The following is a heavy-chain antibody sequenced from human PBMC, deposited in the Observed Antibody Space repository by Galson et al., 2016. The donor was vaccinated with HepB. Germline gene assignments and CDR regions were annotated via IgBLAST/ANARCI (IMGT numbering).Heavy chain of an antibody. Sequence: SLRLSCAASGFTFSRYGMHWVRQAPGKGLGWVAVTLDDGSNKDYGGYYADSVKGRFTISRDNSKNTMYLQMNSLRAEDTAMYYCARDVSGMGYWGQGTLVTVSS. J-gene: IGHJ4*02. CDR3: ARDVSGMGY. V-gene: IGHV3-30*03. CDR2: TLDDGSN. D-gene: IGHD1-14*01. CDR1: GFTFSRYG.